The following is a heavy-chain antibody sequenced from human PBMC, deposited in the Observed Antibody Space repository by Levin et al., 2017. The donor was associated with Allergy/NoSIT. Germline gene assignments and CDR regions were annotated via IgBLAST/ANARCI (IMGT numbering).Heavy chain of an antibody. CDR3: ARELRGIYYAMDV. CDR1: GFSFSTSF. D-gene: IGHD3-10*01. CDR2: TNTDGRTT. Sequence: AASVKVSCAASGFSFSTSFMDWVRQAPGKGLVWLSRTNTDGRTTSYADSVKGRFSISRDNAKNTLYLQMNSLRAEDTAVYYCARELRGIYYAMDVWGQGTTVSVSS. V-gene: IGHV3-74*01. J-gene: IGHJ6*02.